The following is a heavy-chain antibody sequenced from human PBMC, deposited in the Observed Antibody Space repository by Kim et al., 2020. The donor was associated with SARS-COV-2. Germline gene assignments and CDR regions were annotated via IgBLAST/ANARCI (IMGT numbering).Heavy chain of an antibody. V-gene: IGHV1-3*01. D-gene: IGHD2-21*02. J-gene: IGHJ3*02. CDR1: GYTFTTYA. Sequence: ASVKVSCKASGYTFTTYAMHWVRQAPGQRLEWMGWINAGNGNTKYSQKFQGRVTITWDTSASTAYMELSSLRYEDAAVYYCARGQYDYDFDIWGQGTMVTVSS. CDR3: ARGQYDYDFDI. CDR2: INAGNGNT.